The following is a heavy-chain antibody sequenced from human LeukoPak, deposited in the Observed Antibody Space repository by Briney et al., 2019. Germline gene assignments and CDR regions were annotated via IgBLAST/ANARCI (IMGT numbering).Heavy chain of an antibody. CDR2: ISAYNGNT. V-gene: IGHV1-18*01. CDR1: GYTFTSYG. CDR3: ARVDLGYCSGGSCYSISWFDP. J-gene: IGHJ5*02. Sequence: ASVKVSCKASGYTFTSYGISLVRQAPGQGLEWMGWISAYNGNTNYAQKLQGRVTMTTDTSTSTAYMELRSLRSDDTAVYYCARVDLGYCSGGSCYSISWFDPWGQGTLVTVSS. D-gene: IGHD2-15*01.